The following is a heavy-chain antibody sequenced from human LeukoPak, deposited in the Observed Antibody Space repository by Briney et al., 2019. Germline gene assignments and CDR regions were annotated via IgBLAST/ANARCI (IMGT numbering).Heavy chain of an antibody. CDR3: ARGLNYYDSSGYLDY. CDR2: INHSGST. J-gene: IGHJ4*02. CDR1: GGSFSGYY. Sequence: PSETLSLTCAVYGGSFSGYYWSWIRQPPGKGLEWIGEINHSGSTNYNPSLKSRVTISVDTSKNQFSLKLSSVTAADTAVYYCARGLNYYDSSGYLDYWGQGTLVTVSS. D-gene: IGHD3-22*01. V-gene: IGHV4-34*01.